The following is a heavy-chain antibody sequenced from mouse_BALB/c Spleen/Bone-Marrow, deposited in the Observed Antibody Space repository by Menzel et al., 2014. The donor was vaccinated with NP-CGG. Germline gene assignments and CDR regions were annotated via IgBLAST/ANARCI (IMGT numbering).Heavy chain of an antibody. CDR1: GYAFTNYL. J-gene: IGHJ1*01. Sequence: QVQLQQSGAELVRPGTSVKESCKASGYAFTNYLIEWVKQRPGQGLEWIGMINPGSGGTNYNEKFKGKATLTADKSSSTAYMQLSSLTSDGSAVYFCARSGGNWNFDVWGAGTTVTVSS. CDR2: INPGSGGT. D-gene: IGHD2-1*01. CDR3: ARSGGNWNFDV. V-gene: IGHV1-54*01.